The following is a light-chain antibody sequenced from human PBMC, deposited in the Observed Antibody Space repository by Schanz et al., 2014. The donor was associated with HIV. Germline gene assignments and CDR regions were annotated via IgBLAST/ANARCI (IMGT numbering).Light chain of an antibody. CDR1: QSVLYSANNRNY. CDR2: WAS. Sequence: DFVMTQSADSLAVSLGERATINCKSSQSVLYSANNRNYLAWYQQKPGQPPKLLIYWASTRESGVPDRFSGSGSGTDFTLTISSLQAADVAVYYCQQYYTTPHTFGQGTKLEIK. J-gene: IGKJ2*01. CDR3: QQYYTTPHT. V-gene: IGKV4-1*01.